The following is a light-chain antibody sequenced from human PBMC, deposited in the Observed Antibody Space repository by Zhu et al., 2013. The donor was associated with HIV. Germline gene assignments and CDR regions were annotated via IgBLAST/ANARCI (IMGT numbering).Light chain of an antibody. Sequence: DIQMTQSPSTLSASVGDRVIITCRASQSISTWLAWYQQKPGRAPKLLVYRASTLQSGVPSRLSGSGSGTEFTLTISSLEPEDFATYYCQQSYSTPRTFGQGTKVEIK. CDR2: RAS. CDR3: QQSYSTPRT. CDR1: QSISTW. V-gene: IGKV1-5*03. J-gene: IGKJ1*01.